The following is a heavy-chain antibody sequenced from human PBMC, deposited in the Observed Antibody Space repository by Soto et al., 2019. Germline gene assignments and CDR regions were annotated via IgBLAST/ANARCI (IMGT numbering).Heavy chain of an antibody. J-gene: IGHJ6*02. Sequence: QVQLVQSGAEVKKPGSSVKVSCKASGGTFSSYAISWVRQAPGQGLEWMGGIIPIFGTADYAQKFQGRVTITADESTSTAYMELSTLRSEDTAVYYCASHGGSSPEVWYYYGMDVWGQGTTVTVSS. D-gene: IGHD1-26*01. CDR3: ASHGGSSPEVWYYYGMDV. CDR1: GGTFSSYA. CDR2: IIPIFGTA. V-gene: IGHV1-69*12.